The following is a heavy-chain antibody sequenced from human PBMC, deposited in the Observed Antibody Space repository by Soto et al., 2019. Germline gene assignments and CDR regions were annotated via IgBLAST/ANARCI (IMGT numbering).Heavy chain of an antibody. CDR3: AKDRREGGNYGFYSDF. D-gene: IGHD1-7*01. CDR2: SSATGAGT. Sequence: GGSLRLSCAASGFTFSSYGMTWVRQAPGKGLEWVSFSSATGAGTYYADSVKGRFTISRDNSKNTLYLQMTSLRADDTAVYYCAKDRREGGNYGFYSDFWGQGALVTVSS. CDR1: GFTFSSYG. J-gene: IGHJ4*02. V-gene: IGHV3-23*01.